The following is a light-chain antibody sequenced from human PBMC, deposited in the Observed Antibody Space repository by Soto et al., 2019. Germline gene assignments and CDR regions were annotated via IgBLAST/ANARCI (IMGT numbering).Light chain of an antibody. CDR1: SGHSTFA. CDR2: LNSDGRH. Sequence: QSVLTQSPSASASLGASVKLTCTLSSGHSTFAIAWHQQQPEKGPRFLMNLNSDGRHTKGDGIPDRFSGSSSGAERYLTISSLQSEDEADYYCQTWGTGFQVFGGGTKLTVL. V-gene: IGLV4-69*01. CDR3: QTWGTGFQV. J-gene: IGLJ3*02.